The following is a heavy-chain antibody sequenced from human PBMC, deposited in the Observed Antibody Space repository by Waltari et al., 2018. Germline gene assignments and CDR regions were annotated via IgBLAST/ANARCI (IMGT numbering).Heavy chain of an antibody. CDR1: GYIFSNYG. V-gene: IGHV1-18*01. CDR3: ARDDADSSNFGGF. J-gene: IGHJ4*02. D-gene: IGHD6-13*01. Sequence: QLVQSGAEVKKPGASVKVSCKASGYIFSNYGITWVRKAPGQGLEWMGWIYPYIGNKKYEQSLQGRVTLTTDTSTTTAYMEIRSLRSDDTAIYYCARDDADSSNFGGFWGQGTLVTVSS. CDR2: IYPYIGNK.